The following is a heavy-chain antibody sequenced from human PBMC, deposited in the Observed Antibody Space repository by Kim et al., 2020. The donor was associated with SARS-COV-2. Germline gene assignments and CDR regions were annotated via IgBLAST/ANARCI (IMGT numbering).Heavy chain of an antibody. Sequence: NSNPAPKSRVTISVDTSKNQFSLKLSSVTAADTAVYYCARAITRDDAFDIWGQGTMVTVSS. D-gene: IGHD3-10*01. V-gene: IGHV4-59*01. J-gene: IGHJ3*02. CDR3: ARAITRDDAFDI.